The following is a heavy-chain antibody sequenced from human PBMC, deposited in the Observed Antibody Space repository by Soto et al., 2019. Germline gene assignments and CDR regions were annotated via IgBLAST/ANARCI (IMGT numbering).Heavy chain of an antibody. CDR3: AHTPYYGAPLGY. Sequence: QITLKESGPSLVKPTQTLTLTCTFSGFSLSTGGVGVGWIRQPPGKALEWLAVIYWDDDKRYSPSLKSRLTITKDTSKHQVVLTMTNMDPVDTATYYCAHTPYYGAPLGYWGQGTLVTVSS. J-gene: IGHJ4*02. D-gene: IGHD3-10*01. CDR2: IYWDDDK. CDR1: GFSLSTGGVG. V-gene: IGHV2-5*02.